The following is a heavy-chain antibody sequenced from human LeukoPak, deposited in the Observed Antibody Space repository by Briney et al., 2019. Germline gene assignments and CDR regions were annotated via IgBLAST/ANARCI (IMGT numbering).Heavy chain of an antibody. CDR1: GGSISSYY. V-gene: IGHV4-59*05. CDR2: IYYSGST. D-gene: IGHD2-15*01. Sequence: SETLSLTCTVSGGSISSYYWSWIRQPPGKGLEWIGSIYYSGSTYYNPSLKSRVTISVDTSKNQFSLKLSSVTAADTAVYYCARAIDEEGIVVVVAAYFDYWGQGTLVTVSS. CDR3: ARAIDEEGIVVVVAAYFDY. J-gene: IGHJ4*02.